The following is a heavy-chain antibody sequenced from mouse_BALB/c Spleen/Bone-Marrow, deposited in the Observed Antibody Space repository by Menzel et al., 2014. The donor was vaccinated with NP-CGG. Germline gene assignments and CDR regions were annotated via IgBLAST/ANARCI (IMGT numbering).Heavy chain of an antibody. CDR2: TDPANGNT. D-gene: IGHD1-1*01. CDR3: ASYYYGSSLFAY. V-gene: IGHV14-3*02. J-gene: IGHJ3*01. CDR1: GFNIKDTY. Sequence: EVQLQQSGAELVKPGASVKLSCTASGFNIKDTYMRWVKQRPEQGLEWIGRTDPANGNTKYDPKFQGKATITADTSSNTAYLQLSSLTSEDTAVYYCASYYYGSSLFAYWGQGTLVTVSA.